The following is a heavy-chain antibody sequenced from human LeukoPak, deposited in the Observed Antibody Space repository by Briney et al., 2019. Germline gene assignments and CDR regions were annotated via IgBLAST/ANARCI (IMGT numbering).Heavy chain of an antibody. Sequence: ASVKVSCKASGYTFTGYYMHWVRQAPGQGLEWMGWVNPNSGGTNYAQKFQGRVTMTRDTSISTACMELSRLRSDDTAVYYCARALERWLQFDYWGQGTLVTVSS. D-gene: IGHD5-24*01. J-gene: IGHJ4*02. V-gene: IGHV1-2*02. CDR3: ARALERWLQFDY. CDR1: GYTFTGYY. CDR2: VNPNSGGT.